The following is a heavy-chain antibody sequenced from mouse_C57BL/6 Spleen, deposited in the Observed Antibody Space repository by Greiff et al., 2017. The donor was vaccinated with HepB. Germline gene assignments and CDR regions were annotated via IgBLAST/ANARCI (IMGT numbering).Heavy chain of an antibody. V-gene: IGHV1-5*01. CDR1: GYTFTSYW. D-gene: IGHD1-1*01. J-gene: IGHJ1*03. Sequence: VQLQQSGTVLARPGASVKMSCKTSGYTFTSYWMHWVKQRPGQGLEWIGAIYPGNSDTSYNQKFKGKAKLTAVTSASTAYMELSSLTNEDSAVYYCTRASGSSWYFDVWGTGTTVTVSS. CDR2: IYPGNSDT. CDR3: TRASGSSWYFDV.